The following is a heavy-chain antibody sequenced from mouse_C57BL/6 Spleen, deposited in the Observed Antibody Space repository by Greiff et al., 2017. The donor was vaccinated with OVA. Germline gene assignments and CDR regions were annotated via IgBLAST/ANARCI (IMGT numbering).Heavy chain of an antibody. CDR2: INPNNGGT. Sequence: VQLQQSGPELVKPGASVKISCKASGYTFTDYYMNWVKQSHGKSLEWIGDINPNNGGTSYNQKFKGKATLTVDKSSSTAYMELRSLTSEDSAVYYCARGNYAYYFDYWGQGTTLTVSS. CDR3: ARGNYAYYFDY. D-gene: IGHD2-1*01. CDR1: GYTFTDYY. V-gene: IGHV1-26*01. J-gene: IGHJ2*01.